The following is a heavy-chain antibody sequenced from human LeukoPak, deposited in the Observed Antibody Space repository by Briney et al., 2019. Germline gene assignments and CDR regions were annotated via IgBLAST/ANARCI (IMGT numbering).Heavy chain of an antibody. CDR3: AKDWTAIQLSPSDY. CDR1: GFTFSSYA. J-gene: IGHJ4*02. V-gene: IGHV3-23*01. CDR2: ISGSGGST. Sequence: PGGSLRLSCAASGFTFSSYAMSWVRQAPGKGLEWVSAISGSGGSTYYADSVKGRFTISRDNSKNTLYLQMNSLRAEDTAVYYCAKDWTAIQLSPSDYWGQGTLVTVSS. D-gene: IGHD5-18*01.